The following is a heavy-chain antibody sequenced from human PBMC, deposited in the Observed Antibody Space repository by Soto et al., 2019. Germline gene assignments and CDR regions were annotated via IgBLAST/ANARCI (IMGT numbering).Heavy chain of an antibody. J-gene: IGHJ6*01. D-gene: IGHD3-3*01. V-gene: IGHV3-23*01. CDR2: ISGSGGST. CDR1: GFTFSSYA. CDR3: AKVWSCYGVRYCGMDV. Sequence: GGSLRLSCAASGFTFSSYAMSWVRQAPGRGLEWVSAISGSGGSTYYADSAKGRLTISRDNSKNTLYLQMNSLRAEDTAVYYCAKVWSCYGVRYCGMDVWGRGNRETGSS.